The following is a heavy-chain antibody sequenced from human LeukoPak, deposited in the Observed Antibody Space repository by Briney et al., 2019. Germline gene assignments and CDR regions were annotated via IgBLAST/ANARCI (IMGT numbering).Heavy chain of an antibody. CDR2: ISYDGSNK. CDR1: GFTFSSYA. J-gene: IGHJ4*02. D-gene: IGHD3-3*01. CDR3: ARAPYYDFWRGYYGPDY. V-gene: IGHV3-30-3*01. Sequence: GGSLRLSCAASGFTFSSYAMHWVRQAPGKGLEWVAVISYDGSNKYYADSVKGRFTSSRDNSKNTRYLQMNSLRAEHTAVYYCARAPYYDFWRGYYGPDYWGQGTLVTVSS.